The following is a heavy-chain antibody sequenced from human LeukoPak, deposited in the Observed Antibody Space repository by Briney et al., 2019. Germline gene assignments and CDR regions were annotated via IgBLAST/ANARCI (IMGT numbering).Heavy chain of an antibody. CDR3: ARERGPHYDYIWGSYRLGGRGDGFDI. J-gene: IGHJ3*02. CDR2: ISGDGKER. Sequence: GGSLRLSCAASGFTFSSYGMSWVRQAPGKGLQWVSAISGDGKERDYPDSVKGRFTISRDNSKNTVYLQMAGLRAEDMAVYYCARERGPHYDYIWGSYRLGGRGDGFDIWGQGTFVTVSS. CDR1: GFTFSSYG. V-gene: IGHV3-23*01. D-gene: IGHD3-16*02.